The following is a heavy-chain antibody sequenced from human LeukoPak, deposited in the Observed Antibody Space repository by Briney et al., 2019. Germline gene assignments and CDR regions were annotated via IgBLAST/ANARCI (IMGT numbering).Heavy chain of an antibody. D-gene: IGHD3-16*01. CDR2: ISGSGGST. V-gene: IGHV3-23*01. Sequence: GGSLRLSCAASGFTFSSYAMSWVRQAPGKGLEWVSGISGSGGSTYYADSVKGRFTISRDNSKNTLYLQMNSLRAEDTAVYYCAKFDEDGGYFDYWGQGTLVTVSS. CDR3: AKFDEDGGYFDY. CDR1: GFTFSSYA. J-gene: IGHJ4*02.